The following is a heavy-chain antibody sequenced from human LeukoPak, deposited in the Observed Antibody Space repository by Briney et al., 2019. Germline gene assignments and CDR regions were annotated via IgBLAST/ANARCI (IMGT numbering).Heavy chain of an antibody. CDR2: MNPNSGNS. Sequence: ASVKVSCKASGYTFTGYYMHWVRQATGQGLEWMGWMNPNSGNSGYAQKFQGRITITRNTSISTAYMELSSLRSEDTAVYYCTRVTHCSSSSCSRFDPWGQGTLVTVSS. CDR3: TRVTHCSSSSCSRFDP. V-gene: IGHV1-8*03. J-gene: IGHJ5*02. CDR1: GYTFTGYY. D-gene: IGHD2-2*01.